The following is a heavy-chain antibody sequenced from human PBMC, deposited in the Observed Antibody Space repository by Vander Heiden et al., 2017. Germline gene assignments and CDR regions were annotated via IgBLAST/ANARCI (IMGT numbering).Heavy chain of an antibody. D-gene: IGHD4-4*01. Sequence: QLQLQESVPGLLMPSATLSLTCPFSGGSISSSSYCWGWFRQPPGKGLEWIGSIYYSGRTYYNPSLKSRVTISVDTSKNQFSLKLSSVTAADTAVYYCARHDRTTVTTNWFDPWGQGTLVTVSS. V-gene: IGHV4-39*01. CDR1: GGSISSSSYC. J-gene: IGHJ5*02. CDR3: ARHDRTTVTTNWFDP. CDR2: IYYSGRT.